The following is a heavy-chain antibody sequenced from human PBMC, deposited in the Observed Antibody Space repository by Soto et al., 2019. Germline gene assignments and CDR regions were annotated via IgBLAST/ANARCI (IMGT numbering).Heavy chain of an antibody. D-gene: IGHD3-10*01. CDR3: ASSGSGSYPYYYYGMDV. J-gene: IGHJ6*02. V-gene: IGHV3-48*02. Sequence: GGSLRLSCAASGFTFRSYSMNWVRQAPGKGLEWVSYISSSSSTIYYADSVKGRFTISRDNAKNSLYLQMNSLRDEDTAVYYCASSGSGSYPYYYYGMDVWGQGTTVTVSS. CDR1: GFTFRSYS. CDR2: ISSSSSTI.